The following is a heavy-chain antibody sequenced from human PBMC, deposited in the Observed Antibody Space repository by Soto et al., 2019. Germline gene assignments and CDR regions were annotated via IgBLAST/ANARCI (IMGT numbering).Heavy chain of an antibody. CDR2: ISSSSTYI. J-gene: IGHJ6*02. V-gene: IGHV3-21*01. Sequence: EVQLVESGGGLVKPGGSLRLSCAASGFTFTSYTMNWVRQAPGKGLEWVSSISSSSTYIYYADSVKGRFTISRDNAKNSLYLQMNSLGAEDSAVYYCARDLAAATSYGMDVWGQGTTVTVSS. CDR1: GFTFTSYT. CDR3: ARDLAAATSYGMDV. D-gene: IGHD6-13*01.